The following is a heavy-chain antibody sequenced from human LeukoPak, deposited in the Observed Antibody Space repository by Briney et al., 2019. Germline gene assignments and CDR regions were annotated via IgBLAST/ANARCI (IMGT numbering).Heavy chain of an antibody. CDR2: IYYSGST. Sequence: SETLSLTCTVSGGSISSSSYYWGWIRQPPGKGLEWIGSIYYSGSTYYNPSLKSRVTISVDTSKNQFSLKLSSVTAADTAVYYCARDLFPFIRGDAFDIWGQGTMVTVSS. V-gene: IGHV4-39*07. CDR3: ARDLFPFIRGDAFDI. D-gene: IGHD3-16*01. J-gene: IGHJ3*02. CDR1: GGSISSSSYY.